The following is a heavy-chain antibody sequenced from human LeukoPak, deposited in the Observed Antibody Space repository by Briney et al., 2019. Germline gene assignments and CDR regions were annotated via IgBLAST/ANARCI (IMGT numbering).Heavy chain of an antibody. D-gene: IGHD6-13*01. V-gene: IGHV3-23*01. CDR1: GFTFSSYA. CDR3: AKDDGSSWFYDY. CDR2: ISGSGGST. J-gene: IGHJ4*02. Sequence: KPGGSLRLSCAASGFTFSSYAMSWVHQAPGKGLEWVSAISGSGGSTYYADSVKGRFTISRDNSKNTLYLQMNSLRAEDTAVYYCAKDDGSSWFYDYWGQGTLVTVSS.